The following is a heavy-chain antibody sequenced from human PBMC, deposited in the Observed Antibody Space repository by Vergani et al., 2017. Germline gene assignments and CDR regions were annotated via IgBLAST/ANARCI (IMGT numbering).Heavy chain of an antibody. CDR1: GFTFSSYA. CDR2: ISGSGGST. D-gene: IGHD3-3*01. Sequence: EVQLLESGGGLVQPGGSLRLSCAASGFTFSSYAMSWVRQAPGEGLEWVSAISGSGGSTYYADSVKGRFTISRDNSKNTLYLQMNSLRAEDTAVYYCAKDGSVTYYDFWSAIEGWFDPWGQGTLVTVSS. CDR3: AKDGSVTYYDFWSAIEGWFDP. J-gene: IGHJ5*02. V-gene: IGHV3-23*01.